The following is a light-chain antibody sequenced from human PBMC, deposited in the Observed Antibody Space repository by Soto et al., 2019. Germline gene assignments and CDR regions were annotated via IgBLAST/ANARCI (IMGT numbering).Light chain of an antibody. CDR3: QSYDSSLSGVV. Sequence: QLVLTQPPSVSEAPGQRVTISCTGSFSNIGAGYDVHWYQQLPGTAPKLLIYGNSNRPSGVPDRFSGSKSGTSASLAITGLQAEDEADYYCQSYDSSLSGVVFGGGTKLTVL. J-gene: IGLJ2*01. V-gene: IGLV1-40*01. CDR1: FSNIGAGYD. CDR2: GNS.